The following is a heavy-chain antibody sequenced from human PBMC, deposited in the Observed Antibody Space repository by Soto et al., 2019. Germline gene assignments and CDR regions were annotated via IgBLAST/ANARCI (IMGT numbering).Heavy chain of an antibody. CDR3: ASLTHCSSTSCDQLYYYYYMDV. D-gene: IGHD2-2*01. Sequence: GGSLRLSCAASGFTFSSYWMHWVRQAPGKGLVWVSRINSDGSSTSYADSVKGRFTISRDNAKNTLYLQMNSLRAEDTAVYYCASLTHCSSTSCDQLYYYYYMDVWGKGTTVTVSS. V-gene: IGHV3-74*01. CDR1: GFTFSSYW. J-gene: IGHJ6*03. CDR2: INSDGSST.